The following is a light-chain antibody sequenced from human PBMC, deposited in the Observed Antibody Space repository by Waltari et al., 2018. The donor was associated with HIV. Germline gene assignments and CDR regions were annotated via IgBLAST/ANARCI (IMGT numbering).Light chain of an antibody. CDR1: SPPIGPGYA. CDR3: QSYDSSLSGWV. J-gene: IGLJ3*02. CDR2: GNN. Sequence: QSVLPQPPSVSGAPGKRVTISSTGNSPPIGPGYALHWYQQLPGTAPKLLIHGNNNRPSGVPDRFSGTKSGTSASLAITGLQAEDEADYYCQSYDSSLSGWVFGGGTKLTVL. V-gene: IGLV1-40*01.